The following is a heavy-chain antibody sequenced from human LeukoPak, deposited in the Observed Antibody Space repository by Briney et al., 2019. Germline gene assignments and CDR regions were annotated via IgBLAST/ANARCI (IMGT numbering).Heavy chain of an antibody. CDR2: IYYSGST. CDR3: ARSWIGYYFDY. CDR1: GGSISSYY. Sequence: SETLSLTCTASGGSISSYYWSWIRQPPGKGLEWIGYIYYSGSTNYNPSLKSRVTISVDTSKNQFSLKLSSVTAADTAVYYCARSWIGYYFDYWGQGALVTVSS. J-gene: IGHJ4*02. D-gene: IGHD3-3*01. V-gene: IGHV4-59*08.